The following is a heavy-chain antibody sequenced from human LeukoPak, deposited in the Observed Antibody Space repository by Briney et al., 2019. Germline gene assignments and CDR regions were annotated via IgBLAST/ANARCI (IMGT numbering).Heavy chain of an antibody. D-gene: IGHD3-9*01. CDR2: VYTSGST. CDR3: ARSASYYEILTGYYPNYFGH. CDR1: GGSISSGNYY. J-gene: IGHJ4*02. V-gene: IGHV4-61*02. Sequence: SQTLSLTCTVSGGSISSGNYYWSWIRQPAGKGLEWIGRVYTSGSTKYNPSLKSRVTISVDTSKNQFSLKLSSVTAADTAVYYCARSASYYEILTGYYPNYFGHWGQGTLVTVSS.